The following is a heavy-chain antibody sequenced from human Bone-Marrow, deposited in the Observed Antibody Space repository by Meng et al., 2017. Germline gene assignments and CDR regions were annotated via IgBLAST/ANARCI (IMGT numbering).Heavy chain of an antibody. CDR1: GFTFSTVG. D-gene: IGHD4-11*01. CDR3: VPRTTYFDP. CDR2: ISSTGGAT. J-gene: IGHJ4*02. V-gene: IGHV3-23*01. Sequence: EVRLLESGGGLVQPGGSLRLSCAASGFTFSTVGMNWVRQAPGKGLEWVSTISSTGGATYYADSVKGRLTISRDNSKNTLYLQMNSLRAEDTAVYYCVPRTTYFDPWGLGTLVTVSS.